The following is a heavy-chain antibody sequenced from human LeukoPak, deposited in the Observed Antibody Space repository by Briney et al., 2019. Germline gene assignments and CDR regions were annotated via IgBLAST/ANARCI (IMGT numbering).Heavy chain of an antibody. J-gene: IGHJ4*02. CDR2: IGTAGDT. D-gene: IGHD1-26*01. CDR3: VRQQTPHGNFDY. V-gene: IGHV3-13*01. Sequence: SGGSLRLSCAASGFTFSSYDMHWVRQATGKGLEWVSAIGTAGDTFYPGSVKGRFTISRENAKNSLSLQMNSLRAEDTAVYYCVRQQTPHGNFDYWGQGTLVTVSS. CDR1: GFTFSSYD.